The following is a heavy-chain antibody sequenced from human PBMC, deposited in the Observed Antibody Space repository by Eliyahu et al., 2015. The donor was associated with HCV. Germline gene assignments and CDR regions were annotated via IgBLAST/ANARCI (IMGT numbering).Heavy chain of an antibody. J-gene: IGHJ6*03. V-gene: IGHV4-39*01. Sequence: SSSSYYWGWIRQPPGKGLEWIGSIYYSGSTYYNPSLKSRVTISVDTSKNQFSLKLSSVTAADTAVYYCARPSYYYYMDVWGKGTTVTVSS. CDR2: IYYSGST. CDR1: SSSSYY. CDR3: ARPSYYYYMDV.